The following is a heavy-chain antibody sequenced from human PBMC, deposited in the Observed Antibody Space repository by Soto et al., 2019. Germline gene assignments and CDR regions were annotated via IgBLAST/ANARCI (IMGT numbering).Heavy chain of an antibody. CDR3: ARSSRAAAGLSFDI. J-gene: IGHJ3*02. Sequence: EVQLVESGGGLVQPGGSLRLSCAASGFTFSSYWMHWVRQAPGKGLVCVSRISGDGDSTTYADSVKGRFTISRDNAKNTLHLQMNSLRAEDTAVYYCARSSRAAAGLSFDIWGQGTMVTVSS. CDR2: ISGDGDST. V-gene: IGHV3-74*01. D-gene: IGHD6-25*01. CDR1: GFTFSSYW.